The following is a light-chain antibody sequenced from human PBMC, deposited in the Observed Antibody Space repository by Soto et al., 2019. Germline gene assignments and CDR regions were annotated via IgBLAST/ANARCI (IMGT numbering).Light chain of an antibody. CDR1: SSDVCGYNY. J-gene: IGLJ3*02. V-gene: IGLV2-14*01. Sequence: QSALTQTASVSGSPGQSITISCTGTSSDVCGYNYVSWYQQYPGKAPKLMIYEVSNRPSGVSNRFSGSKSGNTASLTISGLQAQDEADYYCSSYTSSSTWVFGGGTKLTVL. CDR2: EVS. CDR3: SSYTSSSTWV.